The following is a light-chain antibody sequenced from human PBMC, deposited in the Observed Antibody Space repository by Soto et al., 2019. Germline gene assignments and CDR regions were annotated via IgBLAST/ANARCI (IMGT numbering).Light chain of an antibody. Sequence: DIQMTQSPSSLSASVGDRVTITWRAGQSISNFLNWYQQKPGKAPELLIYAASSLHSGPPSRFSGSGSGTNFTLTISSLQPEDFATYSCQQSYTTLYTFGQGTKLEIK. CDR2: AAS. CDR3: QQSYTTLYT. J-gene: IGKJ2*01. CDR1: QSISNF. V-gene: IGKV1-39*01.